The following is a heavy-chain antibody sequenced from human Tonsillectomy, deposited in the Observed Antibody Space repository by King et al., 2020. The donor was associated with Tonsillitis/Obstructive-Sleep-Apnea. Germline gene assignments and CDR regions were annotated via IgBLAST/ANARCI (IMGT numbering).Heavy chain of an antibody. CDR1: GFSLSNARMS. V-gene: IGHV2-26*01. Sequence: VTLKESGPVLVKPTETLTLTCTVSGFSLSNARMSVSWIRQPPGKALDWLAHIFSNDEKIYRISLKRRLTISKETSKSQVVLTMTNMDPVDTATYYCARISCSSTSCYDFDYWGQGTLVTVSS. D-gene: IGHD2-2*01. CDR3: ARISCSSTSCYDFDY. CDR2: IFSNDEK. J-gene: IGHJ4*02.